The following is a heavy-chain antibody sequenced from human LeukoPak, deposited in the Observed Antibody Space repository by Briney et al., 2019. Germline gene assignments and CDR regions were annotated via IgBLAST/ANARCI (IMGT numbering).Heavy chain of an antibody. J-gene: IGHJ4*02. CDR1: GFTVSSNY. CDR3: ARPRSGGWYGDQFDY. V-gene: IGHV3-23*01. D-gene: IGHD6-19*01. CDR2: ISGRDGST. Sequence: GGSLRLSCAASGFTVSSNYMSWVRQAPGKGLEWVSAISGRDGSTYYEDSVKGRFTISRDNSKNTLYLQMNSLRVEDTAVYYCARPRSGGWYGDQFDYWGQGTLVTVSS.